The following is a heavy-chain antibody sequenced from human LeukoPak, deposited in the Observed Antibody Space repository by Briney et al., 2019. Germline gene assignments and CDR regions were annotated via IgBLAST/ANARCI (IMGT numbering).Heavy chain of an antibody. Sequence: PGGSLRLSCAAPGFTFSSYWMNWVRQAPGKGLEWVAHIKQDGSERYYADSVKGRFTISRDNAKNSLYLQMNSLRAEDTAVYYCGKSMDVWGQGTTVTVSS. V-gene: IGHV3-7*01. J-gene: IGHJ6*02. CDR1: GFTFSSYW. CDR2: IKQDGSER. CDR3: GKSMDV.